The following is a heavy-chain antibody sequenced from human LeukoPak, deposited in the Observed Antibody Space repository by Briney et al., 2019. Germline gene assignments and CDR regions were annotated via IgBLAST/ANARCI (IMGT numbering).Heavy chain of an antibody. V-gene: IGHV4-4*09. CDR1: GGSISSYY. J-gene: IGHJ5*02. Sequence: SETLSLTCTVSGGSISSYYWSWIRQPPGKGLEWIGYIYTSGSTNYNPSLKSRVTISVDTSKNQFSPKLSSVTAADTAVYYCARLLGYSSSWYWFDPWGQGTLVTVSS. CDR3: ARLLGYSSSWYWFDP. D-gene: IGHD6-13*01. CDR2: IYTSGST.